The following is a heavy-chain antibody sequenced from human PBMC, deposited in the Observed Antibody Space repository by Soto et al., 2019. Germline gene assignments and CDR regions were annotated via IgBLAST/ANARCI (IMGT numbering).Heavy chain of an antibody. Sequence: GGSLRLSCAASGFTFSSYAMHWVRQAPGKGLEWVAVISYDGSNKYYADSVKGRFTISRDNAKNTLYLQMNSLRAEDTFVFYCEKEEDMVVVTAILFDYWGQGPLVTVSS. J-gene: IGHJ4*02. CDR3: EKEEDMVVVTAILFDY. D-gene: IGHD2-21*02. CDR2: ISYDGSNK. V-gene: IGHV3-30-3*01. CDR1: GFTFSSYA.